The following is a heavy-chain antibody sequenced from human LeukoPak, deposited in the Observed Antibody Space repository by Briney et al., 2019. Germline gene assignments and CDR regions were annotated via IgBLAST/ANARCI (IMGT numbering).Heavy chain of an antibody. CDR2: IYSGGST. CDR1: GFTVSSNY. D-gene: IGHD3-22*01. CDR3: AKGIRHYDSSGPHWYFDL. J-gene: IGHJ2*01. Sequence: GGSLRLSCAASGFTVSSNYMSWVRQAPGKGLEWVSVIYSGGSTYYADSVKGRFTISRDNSKNTLYLQMNSLRAEDTAVYYCAKGIRHYDSSGPHWYFDLWGRGTLVTVSS. V-gene: IGHV3-53*01.